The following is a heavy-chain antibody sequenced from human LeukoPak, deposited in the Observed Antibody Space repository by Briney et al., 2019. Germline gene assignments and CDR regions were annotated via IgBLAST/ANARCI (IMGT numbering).Heavy chain of an antibody. V-gene: IGHV1-8*01. CDR2: MNPNSGNT. D-gene: IGHD3/OR15-3a*01. Sequence: ASVKVSCKASGYTFTSYDINWVRQAPGQGLEWMGWMNPNSGNTGYAQKFQGRVTMTKNTSITTAYMDLSSLRFEDTAVYYCARALSWTTETYYYMDVWGKGTTVTVSS. J-gene: IGHJ6*03. CDR3: ARALSWTTETYYYMDV. CDR1: GYTFTSYD.